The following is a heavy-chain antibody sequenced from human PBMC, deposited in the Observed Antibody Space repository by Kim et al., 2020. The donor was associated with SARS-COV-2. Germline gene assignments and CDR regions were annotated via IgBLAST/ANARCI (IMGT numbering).Heavy chain of an antibody. Sequence: YADSVKGRFTISRDNAKNSLYLQMNSLRAEDTALYYCAKDRWYYYYYMDVWGKGTTVTVSS. CDR3: AKDRWYYYYYMDV. J-gene: IGHJ6*03. V-gene: IGHV3-9*01. D-gene: IGHD2-15*01.